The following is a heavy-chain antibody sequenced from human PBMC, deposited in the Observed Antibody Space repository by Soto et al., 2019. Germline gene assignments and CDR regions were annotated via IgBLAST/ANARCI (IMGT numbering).Heavy chain of an antibody. CDR3: ARHYCSSTSCYPVYYYYYGMDV. J-gene: IGHJ6*02. CDR1: GYSFTIYC. Sequence: LGASLQISCNGSGYSFTIYCIGLVLQMPGKGLAWMRIIYPCDSDTRYSPSFQGQVTISADKSISTAYLQWSSRKASDTAMYYCARHYCSSTSCYPVYYYYYGMDVWGQGTTVTVSS. V-gene: IGHV5-51*01. CDR2: IYPCDSDT. D-gene: IGHD2-2*01.